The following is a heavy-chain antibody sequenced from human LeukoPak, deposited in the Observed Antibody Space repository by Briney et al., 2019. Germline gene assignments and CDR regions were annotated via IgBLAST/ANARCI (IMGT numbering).Heavy chain of an antibody. CDR1: GFTLDDCG. J-gene: IGHJ4*02. CDR2: INWNGGST. V-gene: IGHV3-20*04. CDR3: ARDKYDSSGYYDY. D-gene: IGHD3-22*01. Sequence: GGSLRLSCAASGFTLDDCGMSWVRQAPGKGLEWVSGINWNGGSTGYADSVKGRFTISRDNAKNSLYLQMNSLRAEDTALYYCARDKYDSSGYYDYWGQGTLVTVSS.